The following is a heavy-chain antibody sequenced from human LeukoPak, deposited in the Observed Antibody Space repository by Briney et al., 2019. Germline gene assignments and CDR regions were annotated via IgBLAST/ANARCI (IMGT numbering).Heavy chain of an antibody. Sequence: GGSLRLSCAASGFTFSSYAMNWVRQAPGKGLEWVSACGTSDDTYYADSVRGRFTISRDNAKNTVYLQMSSLRAEDTAVCYCAQKTPGTHPFDYRGQGTLVTVSS. J-gene: IGHJ4*02. CDR1: GFTFSSYA. CDR3: AQKTPGTHPFDY. D-gene: IGHD6-13*01. CDR2: CGTSDDT. V-gene: IGHV3-23*01.